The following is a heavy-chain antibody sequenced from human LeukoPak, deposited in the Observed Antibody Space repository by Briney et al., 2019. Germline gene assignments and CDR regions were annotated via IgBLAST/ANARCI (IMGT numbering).Heavy chain of an antibody. V-gene: IGHV1-2*02. D-gene: IGHD6-19*01. CDR1: GYTFTSYG. CDR2: INPNSGGT. Sequence: ASVKVSCKASGYTFTSYGISWVRQAPGQGLEWMGWINPNSGGTNYAQKFQGRVTMTRDTSISTAYMELSRLRSDDTAVYYCARAYSSGWYLDWFDPWGQGTLVTVSS. J-gene: IGHJ5*02. CDR3: ARAYSSGWYLDWFDP.